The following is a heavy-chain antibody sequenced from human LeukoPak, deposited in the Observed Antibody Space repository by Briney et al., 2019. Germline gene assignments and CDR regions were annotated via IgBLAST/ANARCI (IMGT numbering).Heavy chain of an antibody. CDR2: IWYDGSNK. D-gene: IGHD6-13*01. CDR1: GYTFSYYV. CDR3: ARGSRRAAGALDS. V-gene: IGHV3-33*01. J-gene: IGHJ4*02. Sequence: PRRSLRLSCAASGYTFSYYVMHWVRQAPGKGLEWVAVIWYDGSNKYYADSVKGRFTISRDNSKNTLYLLMNSLRADDTAVYYCARGSRRAAGALDSWGQGTLVTVSS.